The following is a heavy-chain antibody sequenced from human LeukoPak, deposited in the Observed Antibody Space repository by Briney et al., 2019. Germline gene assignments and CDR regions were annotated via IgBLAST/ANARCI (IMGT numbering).Heavy chain of an antibody. D-gene: IGHD3-22*01. J-gene: IGHJ4*02. CDR2: ISGSGDNT. V-gene: IGHV3-23*01. CDR3: ARDPDTSGYYVFDY. CDR1: GFTFSSYA. Sequence: GGSLRLSCAASGFTFSSYAMSWVRQAPGKGLEWVSGISGSGDNTYYADSVKGRFTISRDNSKNTLYLQMNSLRAEDTAVYYCARDPDTSGYYVFDYWGQGTLVTVSS.